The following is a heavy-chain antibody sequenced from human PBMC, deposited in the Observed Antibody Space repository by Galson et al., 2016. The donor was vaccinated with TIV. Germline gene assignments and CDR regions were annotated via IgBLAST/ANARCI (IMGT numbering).Heavy chain of an antibody. J-gene: IGHJ3*02. CDR3: SHFNSQAWESHYIQTGGEDAVDI. D-gene: IGHD3-9*01. Sequence: PALVKPPQTLTLTCTFSGFSLSTSGVGVGWIRQPPGKALEWLALIYWDDDKRYSPSLKSRLTITKDTSKNHVVLTMTNMDPLDTATYYCSHFNSQAWESHYIQTGGEDAVDIWGQGTLVTVSS. V-gene: IGHV2-5*02. CDR2: IYWDDDK. CDR1: GFSLSTSGVG.